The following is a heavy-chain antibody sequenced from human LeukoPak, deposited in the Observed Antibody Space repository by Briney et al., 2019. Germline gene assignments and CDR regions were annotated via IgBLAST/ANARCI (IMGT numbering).Heavy chain of an antibody. CDR2: INSDGSST. CDR3: ARDVQGGYCSSASCYSDY. J-gene: IGHJ4*02. Sequence: PGRSLRLSCAASGFSFSSYWTHWVRQAPGKGRVWVSRINSDGSSTIYADSVRGRFTISRDNSKNTLYLQMNSLRVDDTAVYYCARDVQGGYCSSASCYSDYWGQGTLVTVSS. CDR1: GFSFSSYW. D-gene: IGHD2-2*01. V-gene: IGHV3-74*01.